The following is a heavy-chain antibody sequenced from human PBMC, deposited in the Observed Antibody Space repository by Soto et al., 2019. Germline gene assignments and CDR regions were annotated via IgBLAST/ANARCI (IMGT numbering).Heavy chain of an antibody. CDR3: AIGGLVVANCFDP. CDR2: INPNSGAT. V-gene: IGHV1-2*02. D-gene: IGHD2-15*01. CDR1: GYTFTAYY. Sequence: DSVKVSCKASGYTFTAYYMHWVRQAPGQGLEWMGWINPNSGATNYAQKFQGRVTMTRDTSISTAYMDLSRLRSDDTAVYFCAIGGLVVANCFDPCRERLLVPV. J-gene: IGHJ5*02.